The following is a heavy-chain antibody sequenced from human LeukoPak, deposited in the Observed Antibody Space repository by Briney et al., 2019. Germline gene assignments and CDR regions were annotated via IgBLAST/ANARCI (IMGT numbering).Heavy chain of an antibody. CDR1: GGSISSGSYY. V-gene: IGHV4-61*02. J-gene: IGHJ4*02. CDR2: IYTSGST. D-gene: IGHD6-25*01. CDR3: ARVSDSGGYTFDY. Sequence: PSQTLSLTCTVSGGSISSGSYYWSWIRQPAGKGVEWIRRIYTSGSTNYNPSLKSRVTISVDTSTNQFSLKLSSVTAADTAVYYCARVSDSGGYTFDYGGRGTLVTVSS.